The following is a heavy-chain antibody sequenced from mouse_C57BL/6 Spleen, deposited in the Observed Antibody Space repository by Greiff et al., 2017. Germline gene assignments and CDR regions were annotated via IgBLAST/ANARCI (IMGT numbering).Heavy chain of an antibody. D-gene: IGHD2-4*01. J-gene: IGHJ4*01. CDR1: GYTFTSYW. CDR2: IYPGSGST. V-gene: IGHV1-55*01. CDR3: ARSRDYYYAMDY. Sequence: LQQPGASVKMSCKASGYTFTSYWITWVKQRPGQGLEWIGDIYPGSGSTNYNEKFKSKATLTVDTSSSTAYMQLSSLTSEDSAVYYCARSRDYYYAMDYWGQGTSVTVSS.